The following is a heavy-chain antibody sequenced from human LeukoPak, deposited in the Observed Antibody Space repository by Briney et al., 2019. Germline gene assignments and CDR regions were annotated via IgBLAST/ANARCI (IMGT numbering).Heavy chain of an antibody. J-gene: IGHJ3*01. CDR2: IRSEGVNK. V-gene: IGHV3-30*02. CDR1: GFTFSNYG. D-gene: IGHD3-16*01. Sequence: GGSLRLSCVASGFTFSNYGMHWVRQAPGKGLEWLVFIRSEGVNKYYGDSVEGRFTVSRDNSKNTLSLHMNSLGPEDTAVYYCAKDPSNASRTLDLWGQGTLVTVSA. CDR3: AKDPSNASRTLDL.